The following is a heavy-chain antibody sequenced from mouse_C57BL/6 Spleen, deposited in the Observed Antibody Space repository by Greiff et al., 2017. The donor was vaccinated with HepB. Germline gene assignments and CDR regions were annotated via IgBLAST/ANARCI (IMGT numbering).Heavy chain of an antibody. CDR3: ARQTGTGAMDY. CDR2: IYPGSGNT. Sequence: VQLQQSGPELVKPGASVKISCKASGYSFTSYYIHWVKQRPGQGLEWIGWIYPGSGNTKYNEKFKGKATLTADTSSSTAYMQLSSLTSEDSAVYYCARQTGTGAMDYWGQGTSVTVSS. CDR1: GYSFTSYY. J-gene: IGHJ4*01. D-gene: IGHD4-1*01. V-gene: IGHV1-66*01.